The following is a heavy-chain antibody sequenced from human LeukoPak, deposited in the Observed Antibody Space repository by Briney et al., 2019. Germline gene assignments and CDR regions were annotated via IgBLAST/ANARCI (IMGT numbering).Heavy chain of an antibody. J-gene: IGHJ4*02. CDR2: MNPNSGNT. D-gene: IGHD3-3*01. CDR3: ARGQRPSITIFGVVTRKYYFDY. V-gene: IGHV1-8*01. Sequence: ASVKVSCKASGYTFTSYDINWVRQATGQGLEWMGWMNPNSGNTCYAQKFQGRVTMTRNTSISTAYMELRSLRSEDTAVYYCARGQRPSITIFGVVTRKYYFDYWGQGTLVTVSS. CDR1: GYTFTSYD.